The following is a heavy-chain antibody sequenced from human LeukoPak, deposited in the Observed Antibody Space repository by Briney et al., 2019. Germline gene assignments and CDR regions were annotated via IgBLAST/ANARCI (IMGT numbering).Heavy chain of an antibody. Sequence: NPGGSLRLSCAASGFTFSSYSMNWVRQAPGKWLEWVSSISSSSSYIYYADSVKGRFTISRDNAKNSLYLQMNSLRAEDTAVYFCARAAPTWDGGFDPWGQGTLVTVSS. V-gene: IGHV3-21*01. CDR2: ISSSSSYI. J-gene: IGHJ5*02. CDR1: GFTFSSYS. D-gene: IGHD2-8*01. CDR3: ARAAPTWDGGFDP.